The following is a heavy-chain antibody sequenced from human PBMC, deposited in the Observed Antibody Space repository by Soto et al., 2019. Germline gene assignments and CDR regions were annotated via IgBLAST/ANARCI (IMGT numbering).Heavy chain of an antibody. CDR1: GFTFSNYW. J-gene: IGHJ6*04. Sequence: EVQLVESGGGLLQPGGSLTLSCTASGFTFSNYWMHWVRQAPGKGLVWVSRTKSDGSGTSYTDSVKGRFTISRDNAYNRLYFQKSDVRAEDTALYYGAGGGYYYGWGKVDVWGKGTAVIICS. CDR2: TKSDGSGT. CDR3: AGGGYYYGWGKVDV. D-gene: IGHD3-10*01. V-gene: IGHV3-74*01.